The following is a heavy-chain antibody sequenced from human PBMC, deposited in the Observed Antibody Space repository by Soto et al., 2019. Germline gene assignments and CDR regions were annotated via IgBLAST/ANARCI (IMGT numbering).Heavy chain of an antibody. Sequence: GGSLRLSCAASGFTFSSYGMHWVRQAPGKGLEWVAVVWYDGSNKYYADSVKGRFTISRDNSKNTLYLQMNSLRAEDTAVYYCVRARVRPEPLYFDYWGQGTLVTVSS. CDR2: VWYDGSNK. V-gene: IGHV3-33*01. CDR3: VRARVRPEPLYFDY. J-gene: IGHJ4*02. CDR1: GFTFSSYG.